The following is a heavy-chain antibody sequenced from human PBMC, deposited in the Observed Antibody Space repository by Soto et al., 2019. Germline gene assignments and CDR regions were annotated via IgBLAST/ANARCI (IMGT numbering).Heavy chain of an antibody. V-gene: IGHV1-8*01. CDR2: XSTDSGHA. CDR1: GSTFTEYD. CDR3: EVTTGF. D-gene: IGHD2-21*02. Sequence: XSVKVSCKTSGSTFTEYDINWVRQAAGKGFXYMGSXSTDSGHAGYXXQFQGRVXXNSKNSISTAYMQLCGLRSEDTAVYFCEVTTGFWGQGTMVTVSS. J-gene: IGHJ4*02.